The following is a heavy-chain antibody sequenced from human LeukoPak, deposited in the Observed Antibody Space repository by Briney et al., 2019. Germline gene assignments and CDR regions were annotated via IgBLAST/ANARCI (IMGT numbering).Heavy chain of an antibody. V-gene: IGHV3-23*01. CDR1: GFTFSNYD. J-gene: IGHJ5*02. Sequence: GGSLRLSCAASGFTFSNYDMSWVRQAPGPGVEWVSSISDSGGSTYYADSVKGRFTISRDNPKNTLYLQMTNLRAADTAVYYCAKDLSRAVAADWFDPWDQGSLVTVSS. CDR3: AKDLSRAVAADWFDP. CDR2: ISDSGGST. D-gene: IGHD6-19*01.